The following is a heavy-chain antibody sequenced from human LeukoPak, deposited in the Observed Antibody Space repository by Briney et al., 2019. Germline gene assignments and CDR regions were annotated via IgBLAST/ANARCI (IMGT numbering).Heavy chain of an antibody. Sequence: ASVKVSCKASGYTFTGYYMHWVRQAPGQGLEWMGWINPNSGGTNYAQKFQGRVTMTRDTSISTAYMELSRLRSDDTAVYCCARDGGVSYYYDSSGYYYTPFFFDYWGQGTLVTVSS. CDR1: GYTFTGYY. CDR2: INPNSGGT. J-gene: IGHJ4*02. D-gene: IGHD3-22*01. CDR3: ARDGGVSYYYDSSGYYYTPFFFDY. V-gene: IGHV1-2*02.